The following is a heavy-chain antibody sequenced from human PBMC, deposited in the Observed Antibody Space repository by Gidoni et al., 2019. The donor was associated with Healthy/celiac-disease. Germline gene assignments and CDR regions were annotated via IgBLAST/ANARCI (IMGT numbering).Heavy chain of an antibody. D-gene: IGHD6-6*01. CDR2: ISWNSGSI. J-gene: IGHJ3*02. CDR3: ARRPEADAFDI. Sequence: EVQLVESGGGLVQPGRSLRLSCAASGFTFDDYAMHWVRQAPGKGLEWVSGISWNSGSIGYADSVKGRFTISRDNAKNSLYLQMNSLRAEDTALYYCARRPEADAFDIWGQGTMVTVS. V-gene: IGHV3-9*01. CDR1: GFTFDDYA.